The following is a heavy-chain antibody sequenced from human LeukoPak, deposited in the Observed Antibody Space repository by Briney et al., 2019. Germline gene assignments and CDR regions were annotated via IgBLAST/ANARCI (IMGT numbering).Heavy chain of an antibody. Sequence: SETLSLTCTVSGGSISSYYWSWIRQPAGKGLEWIGRIYTRGSTDYNPSLKSRVTISVDKSKNQFSLKLSSVTAADTAVYYCARGLMIVVDYYYYYYMDVWGKGTTVTVSS. CDR1: GGSISSYY. CDR2: IYTRGST. V-gene: IGHV4-4*07. D-gene: IGHD3-22*01. CDR3: ARGLMIVVDYYYYYYMDV. J-gene: IGHJ6*03.